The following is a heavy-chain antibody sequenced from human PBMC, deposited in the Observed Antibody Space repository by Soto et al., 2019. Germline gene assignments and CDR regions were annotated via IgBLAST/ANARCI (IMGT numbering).Heavy chain of an antibody. CDR3: ARNETAPSDNDS. V-gene: IGHV4-59*08. CDR1: GGSISSYY. D-gene: IGHD2-21*02. J-gene: IGHJ5*01. CDR2: IYYSGST. Sequence: SETLSLTCAVSGGSISSYYWSWIRQPPGKGLEWIGYIYYSGSTNYNPSLKSRVTISVDTSKNQFSLKLSSVTAADTAVYYCARNETAPSDNDSWGQRTPVPVSS.